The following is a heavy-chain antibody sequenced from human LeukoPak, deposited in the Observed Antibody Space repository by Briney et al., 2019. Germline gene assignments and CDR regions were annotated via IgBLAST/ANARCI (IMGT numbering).Heavy chain of an antibody. CDR3: TRTRLEWLTHDY. J-gene: IGHJ4*02. Sequence: GGSLRLSCTASGFTFGDYAMSWVRQAPGKGLEWVGFIRSKAYGGTTEYAASVKGRFTISRDDSKSTAYLQMNSLKTEDTAVYYCTRTRLEWLTHDYWGQGTLVTVSS. D-gene: IGHD3-3*01. V-gene: IGHV3-49*04. CDR1: GFTFGDYA. CDR2: IRSKAYGGTT.